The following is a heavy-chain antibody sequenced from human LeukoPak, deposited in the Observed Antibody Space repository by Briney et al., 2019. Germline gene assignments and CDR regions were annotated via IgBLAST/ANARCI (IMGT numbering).Heavy chain of an antibody. D-gene: IGHD5-18*01. J-gene: IGHJ4*02. CDR2: INAGNGNT. CDR3: ARDRGVDTAMVYIDY. Sequence: ASVKLSCKASGYTFTSYAMHWVRQAPGQRLEWMGWINAGNGNTKYSQKFQGRVTITRDTSASTAYMELSSLRSEDTAVYYCARDRGVDTAMVYIDYWGQGTLVTVSS. CDR1: GYTFTSYA. V-gene: IGHV1-3*01.